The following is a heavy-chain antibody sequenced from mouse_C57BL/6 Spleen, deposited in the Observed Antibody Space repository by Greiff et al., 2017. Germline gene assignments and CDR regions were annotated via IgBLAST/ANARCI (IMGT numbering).Heavy chain of an antibody. CDR3: TRQDGYYSFDY. CDR1: GYTVTDYE. CDR2: IDPETGGT. D-gene: IGHD2-3*01. J-gene: IGHJ2*01. Sequence: QVQLQQSGAELVRPGASVTLSCKASGYTVTDYEMHWVKQTPVHGLEWIGAIDPETGGTAYNQKFKGKAILTADKSSSTAYLELRSLTSEDPAVYDCTRQDGYYSFDYWGQGTTLTVSS. V-gene: IGHV1-15*01.